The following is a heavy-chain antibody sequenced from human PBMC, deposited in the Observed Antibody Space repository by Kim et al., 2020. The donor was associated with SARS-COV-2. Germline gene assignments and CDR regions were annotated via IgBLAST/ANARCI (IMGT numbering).Heavy chain of an antibody. CDR2: IWYDGSNK. V-gene: IGHV3-33*01. Sequence: GGSLRLSCAASGFTFSSYGMHWVRQAPGKGLEWVAVIWYDGSNKYYADSVKGRFTISRDNSKNTLYLQMNSLRAEDTAVYYCARDLYCTNGVCNDYWGQGTLVTVSS. CDR1: GFTFSSYG. J-gene: IGHJ4*02. D-gene: IGHD2-8*01. CDR3: ARDLYCTNGVCNDY.